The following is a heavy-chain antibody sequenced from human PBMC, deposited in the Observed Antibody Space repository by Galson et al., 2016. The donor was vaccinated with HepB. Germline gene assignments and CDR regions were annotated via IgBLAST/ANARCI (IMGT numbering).Heavy chain of an antibody. V-gene: IGHV3-7*03. Sequence: SLRLSCAASGFTFSSFWMSWVRQTPGKGLEWVATINQDGSDKYYVDSVKGRFTISRDNAKNSLYLQMNSLRAGDTAVYYCASDRRYSSWSFWGQGTLVTVSP. D-gene: IGHD6-13*01. CDR3: ASDRRYSSWSF. J-gene: IGHJ4*02. CDR2: INQDGSDK. CDR1: GFTFSSFW.